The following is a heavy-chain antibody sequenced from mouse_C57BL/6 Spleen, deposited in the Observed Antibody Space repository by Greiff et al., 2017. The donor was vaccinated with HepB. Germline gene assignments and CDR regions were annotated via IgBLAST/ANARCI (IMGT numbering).Heavy chain of an antibody. J-gene: IGHJ3*01. V-gene: IGHV1-18*01. CDR2: INPNNGGT. CDR1: GYTFTDYN. CDR3: ARGDGYYVSAWFAY. Sequence: EVQLQQSGPELVKPGASVKIPCKASGYTFTDYNMDWVKQSHGKSLEWIGDINPNNGGTIYNQKFKGKATLTVDKSSSTAYMELRSLTSEDTAVYYCARGDGYYVSAWFAYWGQGTLVTVSA. D-gene: IGHD2-3*01.